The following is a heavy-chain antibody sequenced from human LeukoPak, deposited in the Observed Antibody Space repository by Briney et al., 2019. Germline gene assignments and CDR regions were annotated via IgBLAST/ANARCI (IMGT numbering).Heavy chain of an antibody. CDR2: ISSNGGSI. V-gene: IGHV3-64*01. CDR3: ARTSGSYVGPYQF. D-gene: IGHD1-26*01. CDR1: GFTFSSYA. J-gene: IGHJ4*02. Sequence: PGGSLRLSCTASGFTFSSYAMHWVRQATGKGLEYVSSISSNGGSIYYANSVKGRFTIPRDISKNTLYLQMGSLRAEDMAVYYCARTSGSYVGPYQFWGQGTLVTVSS.